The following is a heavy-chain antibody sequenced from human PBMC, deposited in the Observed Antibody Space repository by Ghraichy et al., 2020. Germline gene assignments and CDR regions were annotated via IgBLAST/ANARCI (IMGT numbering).Heavy chain of an antibody. J-gene: IGHJ6*03. D-gene: IGHD3-10*01. CDR3: ATLGLDYYGSGNYYYYMDV. Sequence: GGSLRLSCAASGFTFDDYGMSWVRQAPGKGLEWVSGINWNGGSTGYADSVKGRFTISRDNAKNSLYLQMNSLRAEDTALYYCATLGLDYYGSGNYYYYMDVWGKGTTVTVSS. CDR1: GFTFDDYG. CDR2: INWNGGST. V-gene: IGHV3-20*04.